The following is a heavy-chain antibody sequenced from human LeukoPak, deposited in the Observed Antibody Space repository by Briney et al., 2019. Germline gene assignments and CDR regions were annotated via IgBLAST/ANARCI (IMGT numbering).Heavy chain of an antibody. CDR2: ISGSGGST. Sequence: GGSLRLSCAASGFTFSSYAMSWVRQAPGKGLEWVSAISGSGGSTHYADSVKGRFTISRDNSKNTLYLQMNSLRAEDTAVYYCAKVQVTLGSSWPRAPFDYWGQGTLVTVSS. V-gene: IGHV3-23*01. CDR1: GFTFSSYA. D-gene: IGHD6-13*01. J-gene: IGHJ4*02. CDR3: AKVQVTLGSSWPRAPFDY.